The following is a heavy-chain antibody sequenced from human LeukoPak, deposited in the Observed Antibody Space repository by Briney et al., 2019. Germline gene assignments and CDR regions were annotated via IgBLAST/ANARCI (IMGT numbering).Heavy chain of an antibody. J-gene: IGHJ3*02. Sequence: PSETLSLTCTVSGGSISSYYWNWIRQPPGKGLEWIGYIYYSGSTNYNPSLKSRVTISVDTSKNQFSLKLSSVTAADTAVYYCARLGGYFDWLGAFDIWGQGTMVTVSS. CDR1: GGSISSYY. CDR2: IYYSGST. D-gene: IGHD3-9*01. V-gene: IGHV4-59*08. CDR3: ARLGGYFDWLGAFDI.